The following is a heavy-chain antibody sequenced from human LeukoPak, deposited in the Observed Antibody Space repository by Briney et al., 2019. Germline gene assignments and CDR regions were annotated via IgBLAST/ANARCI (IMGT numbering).Heavy chain of an antibody. CDR1: GGSISSYY. V-gene: IGHV4-59*01. CDR2: IYYSGST. D-gene: IGHD5/OR15-5a*01. CDR3: ARDKQSTSGYYYYGMDV. Sequence: SETLSLTCTVSGGSISSYYWSWIRQPPGKGLEWIGYIYYSGSTNYNPSLKSRVTISVDTSKNQFSLKLSSVIAADTAVYYCARDKQSTSGYYYYGMDVWGQGTTVTVSS. J-gene: IGHJ6*02.